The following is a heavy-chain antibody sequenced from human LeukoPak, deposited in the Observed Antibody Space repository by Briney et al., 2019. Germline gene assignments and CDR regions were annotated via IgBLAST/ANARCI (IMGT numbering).Heavy chain of an antibody. Sequence: PGGSLRLSCAASGFTFRSYAMHWVRQAPGKGLEWVAVISYDGSNKYYADSVKGRFTISRDNSKNTLYLQMNSLRAEDTAVYYCARDGGQLVLDYWGQGTLVTVSS. CDR1: GFTFRSYA. CDR2: ISYDGSNK. D-gene: IGHD6-6*01. CDR3: ARDGGQLVLDY. V-gene: IGHV3-30-3*01. J-gene: IGHJ4*02.